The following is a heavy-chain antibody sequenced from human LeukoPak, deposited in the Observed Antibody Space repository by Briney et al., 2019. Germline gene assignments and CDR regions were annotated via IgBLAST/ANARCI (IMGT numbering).Heavy chain of an antibody. D-gene: IGHD2-8*01. CDR3: AREGAGTNYYYYGMDV. CDR2: ISSSSSYT. Sequence: GGSLRLSCAASGFTFSDYYMGWIRQAPGKGLEWVSYISSSSSYTNYADSVKGRFTISRDNAKNSLYLQMNSLRAEDTAVYYCAREGAGTNYYYYGMDVWGQGTTVTVSS. CDR1: GFTFSDYY. V-gene: IGHV3-11*06. J-gene: IGHJ6*02.